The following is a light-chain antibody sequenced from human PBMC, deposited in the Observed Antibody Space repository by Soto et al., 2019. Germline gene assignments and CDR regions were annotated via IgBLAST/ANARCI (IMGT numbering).Light chain of an antibody. V-gene: IGLV2-14*01. Sequence: QSALTQPASVSGSPGQSIAISCTGTSSDVGGYNYVSWYQQPPGKAPKLIIYDVSDRPSGVSNRFSGSKSGNTSSLTISRLQADDEADYYCSSYTSQSTVVFDGGIKVTV. J-gene: IGLJ3*02. CDR2: DVS. CDR3: SSYTSQSTVV. CDR1: SSDVGGYNY.